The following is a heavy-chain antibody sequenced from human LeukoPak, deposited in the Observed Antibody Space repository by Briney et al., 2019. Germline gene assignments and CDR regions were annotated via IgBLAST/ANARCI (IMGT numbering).Heavy chain of an antibody. V-gene: IGHV4-31*03. CDR1: GGSISSGDYY. CDR2: IYHGGST. J-gene: IGHJ5*02. Sequence: KPSETLSLTCTVSGGSISSGDYYWSWIRQHPGRGLEWIGYIYHGGSTYYNPSLKSRVTISVDTSKNQFSLKLSSVTAADTAVYYCANYNSNIKSWFDPWGQGTLVTVSS. D-gene: IGHD1/OR15-1a*01. CDR3: ANYNSNIKSWFDP.